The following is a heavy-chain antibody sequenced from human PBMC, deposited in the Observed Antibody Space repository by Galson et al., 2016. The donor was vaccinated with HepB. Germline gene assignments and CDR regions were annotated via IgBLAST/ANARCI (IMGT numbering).Heavy chain of an antibody. CDR2: IWKDGGNK. CDR1: GFTFSNYA. D-gene: IGHD2-8*02. CDR3: VRDGGLGYCTGGICSSAGFDL. J-gene: IGHJ3*01. V-gene: IGHV3-33*01. Sequence: SLRLSCARSGFTFSNYAIHWVRQAPGKGLEWVSLIWKDGGNKFKGESVKGRFTISRDNSKKTVFLQMNSLRPEDTAVYYCVRDGGLGYCTGGICSSAGFDLWGHGTMVTVSA.